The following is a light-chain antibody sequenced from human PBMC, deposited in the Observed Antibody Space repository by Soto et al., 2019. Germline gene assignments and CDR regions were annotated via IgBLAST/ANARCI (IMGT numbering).Light chain of an antibody. J-gene: IGKJ4*01. V-gene: IGKV3-11*01. CDR2: AAS. Sequence: VLTQSPATLSLSPGESATLSCRASQNVGNNLAWYQQKSGQPPMLLIYAASDRATGVPARFSGGMSRTDFTLTVSSREPEEFATYCCQQRSRWPRGTFGGGTKVEMK. CDR3: QQRSRWPRGT. CDR1: QNVGNN.